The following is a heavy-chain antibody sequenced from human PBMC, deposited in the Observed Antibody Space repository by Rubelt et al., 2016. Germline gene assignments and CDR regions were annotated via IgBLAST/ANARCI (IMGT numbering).Heavy chain of an antibody. CDR1: DYA. D-gene: IGHD6-13*01. CDR2: ISWNSGSI. J-gene: IGHJ4*02. V-gene: IGHV3-9*01. Sequence: DYAMHWVRQAPGKGLEWVSGISWNSGSIGYADSVKGRFTISRDNAKNSLYLQMNSLRAEDTALYYCAKEAAAGTLGGIDYWGQGTLVTVSS. CDR3: AKEAAAGTLGGIDY.